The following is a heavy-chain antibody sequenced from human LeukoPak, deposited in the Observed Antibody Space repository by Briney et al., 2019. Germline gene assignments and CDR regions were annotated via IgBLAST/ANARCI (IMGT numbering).Heavy chain of an antibody. V-gene: IGHV3-48*03. D-gene: IGHD2-8*01. CDR1: GFTFSSYE. Sequence: PGGSLRLSCAASGFTFSSYEMNWVRQAPAKGLEWVSYISSSGSTIYYADSVKGRFTISRDNAKNSLYLQMNSLRAEDTAVYYCARVPCTNGVCYTWWFDPWGQGTLVTVSS. J-gene: IGHJ5*02. CDR3: ARVPCTNGVCYTWWFDP. CDR2: ISSSGSTI.